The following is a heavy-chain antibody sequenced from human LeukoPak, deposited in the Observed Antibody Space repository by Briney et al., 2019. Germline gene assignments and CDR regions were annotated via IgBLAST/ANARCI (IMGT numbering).Heavy chain of an antibody. V-gene: IGHV3-7*01. CDR1: GFTFSRNY. CDR2: IKHDGSEK. CDR3: ARDKGVRSNNWFDP. J-gene: IGHJ5*02. Sequence: PGGSLRLSCAASGFTFSRNYMSWVRQAPGKGLEWVANIKHDGSEKYYVDSVKGRFTISRDNAKDSLYLQMNSLRAEDTAVYYCARDKGVRSNNWFDPWGQGTLVTVSS. D-gene: IGHD2/OR15-2a*01.